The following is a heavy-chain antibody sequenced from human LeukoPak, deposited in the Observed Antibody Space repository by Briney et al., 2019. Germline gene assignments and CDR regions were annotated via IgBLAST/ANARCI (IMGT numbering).Heavy chain of an antibody. V-gene: IGHV3-23*01. CDR2: ISGSGGST. CDR1: GFTFSSHA. CDR3: AKEMDIVVVTARFAFDI. J-gene: IGHJ3*02. D-gene: IGHD2-21*02. Sequence: GGSLTLSCPASGFTFSSHAISCVSQAPRKWSEWVSAISGSGGSTYYADSVTGRFTISRDNSKNTLYLQMNSLRAEDTAVYYCAKEMDIVVVTARFAFDIWGQGTMVTVSS.